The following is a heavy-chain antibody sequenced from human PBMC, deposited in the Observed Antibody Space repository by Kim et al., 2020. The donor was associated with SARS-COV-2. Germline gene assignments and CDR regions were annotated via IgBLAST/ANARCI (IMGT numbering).Heavy chain of an antibody. J-gene: IGHJ4*02. D-gene: IGHD6-13*01. V-gene: IGHV1-3*01. Sequence: YSPKFQGRVTITRDTSARTAYMELSSLRSEDTAVYYCARDRGIAAAGTNYWGQGTLVTVSS. CDR3: ARDRGIAAAGTNY.